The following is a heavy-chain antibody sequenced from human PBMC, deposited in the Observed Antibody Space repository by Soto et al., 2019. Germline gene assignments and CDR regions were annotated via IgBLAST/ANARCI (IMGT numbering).Heavy chain of an antibody. D-gene: IGHD1-26*01. J-gene: IGHJ6*02. CDR1: GYSFTTYW. CDR2: IDPGDPST. Sequence: PGESLKISCQGSGYSFTTYWISWVRQMPGKGLEWMGKIDPGDPSTNYSPSFRGHITISVDRSINTAHLQFSSLKAADTAVYYCARLEKWYYNYYGLDVWGQGTMVTVSS. CDR3: ARLEKWYYNYYGLDV. V-gene: IGHV5-10-1*01.